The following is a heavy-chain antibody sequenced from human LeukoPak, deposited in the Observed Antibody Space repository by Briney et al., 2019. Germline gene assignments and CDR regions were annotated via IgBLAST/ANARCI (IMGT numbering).Heavy chain of an antibody. CDR2: ISHDGGKK. J-gene: IGHJ4*02. V-gene: IGHV3-30*18. D-gene: IGHD5-24*01. Sequence: GGSLRLSCAASGFTLSYYGMHWVRQAPGKGLEWVAVISHDGGKKYYADSVKGRFTISRDNSKSTLYLQMDSLRAEDTALYYCAKDGKRRLNEGTDFDSWGQGTLVIVSS. CDR1: GFTLSYYG. CDR3: AKDGKRRLNEGTDFDS.